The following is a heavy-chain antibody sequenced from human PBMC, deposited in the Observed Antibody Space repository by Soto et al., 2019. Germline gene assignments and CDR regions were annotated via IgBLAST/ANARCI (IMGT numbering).Heavy chain of an antibody. Sequence: GESLKISCKGSGYSFTSYWIGWVRQMPGKGLEWLGIIYPDDSDIRYSPSFQGQVTISADKSINTAYLQWSSLKASDTAIYFCARLRYSSSYVFDVWGQGTMVTVS. CDR3: ARLRYSSSYVFDV. V-gene: IGHV5-51*01. J-gene: IGHJ3*01. CDR2: IYPDDSDI. CDR1: GYSFTSYW. D-gene: IGHD3-22*01.